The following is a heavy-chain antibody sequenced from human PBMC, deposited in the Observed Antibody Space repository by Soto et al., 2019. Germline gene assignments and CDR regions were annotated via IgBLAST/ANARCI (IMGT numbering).Heavy chain of an antibody. CDR3: ARGLAAEGA. J-gene: IGHJ5*02. CDR2: INAGSGNT. Sequence: QVQLVQSGAEVKKPGASVKVSCTASGYTFTHYAIHWVRHAPGQRLEWMGFINAGSGNTKYSQTFQGRLTFTKDTSASTAYMDLSSLRSEDPALYYCARGLAAEGAWGQGTLVTVSA. CDR1: GYTFTHYA. D-gene: IGHD6-13*01. V-gene: IGHV1-3*01.